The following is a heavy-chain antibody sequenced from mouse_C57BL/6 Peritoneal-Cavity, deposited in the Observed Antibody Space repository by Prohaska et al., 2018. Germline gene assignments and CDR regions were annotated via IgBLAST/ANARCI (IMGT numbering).Heavy chain of an antibody. CDR1: GFTFSSYT. CDR3: ARHVGYTNYYAMDY. D-gene: IGHD2-2*01. V-gene: IGHV5-9*01. CDR2: IRGCGGNT. Sequence: EVMLVESGGGLVKPGGSLKLSCAASGFTFSSYTMSWVRQTPEKRLEWVATIRGCGGNTYYPDSVKGRFTISRDNAKNTLYLQMSSLRSEDTALYYCARHVGYTNYYAMDYWGQGTSVTVSS. J-gene: IGHJ4*01.